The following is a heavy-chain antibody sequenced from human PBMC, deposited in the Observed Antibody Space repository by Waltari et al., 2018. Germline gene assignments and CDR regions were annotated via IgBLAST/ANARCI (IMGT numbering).Heavy chain of an antibody. CDR3: ARGSDAYKTAY. J-gene: IGHJ4*02. V-gene: IGHV4-61*01. CDR1: GGSVTSASDY. D-gene: IGHD1-1*01. Sequence: QVQLQESGPGLLKPSETLSLTCTVSGGSVTSASDYWSWIRQPPGKGLEWIGYVSNRVDTNYKPSLRGRVTISLDTSRNPFSLKVSSVTAADTAMYDCARGSDAYKTAYWGQGTLVTVSS. CDR2: VSNRVDT.